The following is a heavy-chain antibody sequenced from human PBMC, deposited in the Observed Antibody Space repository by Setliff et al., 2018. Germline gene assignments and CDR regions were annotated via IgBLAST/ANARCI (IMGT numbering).Heavy chain of an antibody. D-gene: IGHD1-7*01. V-gene: IGHV3-21*04. CDR2: LSSANNYI. Sequence: LRLSCEASGFAFPSYNMIWVRQAPGKGLEWVSSLSSANNYIVYAESVKGRFTVSRDHSKDTLYLQMNSLRDEDTAIYFCAKSLRGDHWNYGGFGSWGQGALVTVSS. CDR3: AKSLRGDHWNYGGFGS. CDR1: GFAFPSYN. J-gene: IGHJ4*02.